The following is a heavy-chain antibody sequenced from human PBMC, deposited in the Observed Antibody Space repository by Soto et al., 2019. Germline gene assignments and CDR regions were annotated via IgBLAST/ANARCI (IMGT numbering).Heavy chain of an antibody. D-gene: IGHD5-18*01. CDR2: INHSGST. CDR3: ARGQVRGYSYGSTNIDY. CDR1: GGSFSGYY. V-gene: IGHV4-34*01. J-gene: IGHJ4*02. Sequence: PSETLSLTCAVYGGSFSGYYWSWIRQPPGKGLEWIGEINHSGSTNYNPSLKSRVTISVDTSKNQFSLKLSSVTAADTAVYYCARGQVRGYSYGSTNIDYWGQGTLVTVSS.